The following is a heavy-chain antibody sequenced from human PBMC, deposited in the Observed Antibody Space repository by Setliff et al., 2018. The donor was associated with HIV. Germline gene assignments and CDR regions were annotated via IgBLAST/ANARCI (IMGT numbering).Heavy chain of an antibody. CDR2: IYYSGST. Sequence: SETLSLTCTVSGGSVSSGSYYWSWIRQPPGKGLEWIGYIYYSGSTKHNPSLKSRVTISLDTSKNQFSLKLSSVIAADTAVYYCARIFGDQGYYYGMDVWGQGTTVTVS. CDR3: ARIFGDQGYYYGMDV. D-gene: IGHD3-3*01. J-gene: IGHJ6*02. CDR1: GGSVSSGSYY. V-gene: IGHV4-61*01.